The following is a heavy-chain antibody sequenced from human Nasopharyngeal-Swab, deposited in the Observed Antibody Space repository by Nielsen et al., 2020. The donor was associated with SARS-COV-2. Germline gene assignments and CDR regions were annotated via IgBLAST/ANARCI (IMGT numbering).Heavy chain of an antibody. Sequence: WVRQAPGQGLEWMGWISAYNGNTNYAQKLQGRDTMTTDTSTSTAYMELRSLRSDDTAVYYCARAMTMVVTIPAYWGQGTLVTVSS. CDR3: ARAMTMVVTIPAY. D-gene: IGHD4/OR15-4a*01. J-gene: IGHJ4*02. CDR2: ISAYNGNT. V-gene: IGHV1-18*01.